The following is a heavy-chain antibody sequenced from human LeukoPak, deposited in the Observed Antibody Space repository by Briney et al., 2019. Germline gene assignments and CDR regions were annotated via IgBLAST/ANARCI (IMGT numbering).Heavy chain of an antibody. D-gene: IGHD2-2*02. J-gene: IGHJ4*02. CDR3: ARVPSRYCSSTSCYTNFDY. CDR1: GYTFTGYY. Sequence: ASVKVSRKASGYTFTGYYMHWVRQAPGQGLEWMGWINPNSGGTNYAQKFQGRVTMTRDTSISTAYMELSRLRSDDTAVYYCARVPSRYCSSTSCYTNFDYWGQGTLVTVSS. CDR2: INPNSGGT. V-gene: IGHV1-2*02.